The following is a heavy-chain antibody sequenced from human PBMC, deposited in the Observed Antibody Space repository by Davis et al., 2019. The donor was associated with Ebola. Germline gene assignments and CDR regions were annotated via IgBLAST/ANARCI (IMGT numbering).Heavy chain of an antibody. CDR2: IYPGDSDT. D-gene: IGHD2-2*01. J-gene: IGHJ6*03. Sequence: GESLKISCKGSGYSFTSYWIGWVRQMPGKGLEWMGLIYPGDSDTRYSPSFQGQVTISADKSISTAYLQWSSLKASDTAMYYCARHLPIIGPLQLHWVAEYYYYYMDVWGKGTTVTVSS. CDR3: ARHLPIIGPLQLHWVAEYYYYYMDV. V-gene: IGHV5-51*01. CDR1: GYSFTSYW.